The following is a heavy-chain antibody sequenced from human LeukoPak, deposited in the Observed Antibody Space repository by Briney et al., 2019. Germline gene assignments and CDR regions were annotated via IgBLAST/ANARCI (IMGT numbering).Heavy chain of an antibody. J-gene: IGHJ4*02. V-gene: IGHV3-15*01. Sequence: GGSLRLSCAASGFTLSNAWMSWVRQAPGKGLEWVGRIKSKTDGGTTDYAAPVKGRFTISRDDSKNTLYLQTNSLKTEDTAVYYCTTDPSVYDSSGYPRPFDYWGQGTLVTVSS. D-gene: IGHD3-22*01. CDR2: IKSKTDGGTT. CDR1: GFTLSNAW. CDR3: TTDPSVYDSSGYPRPFDY.